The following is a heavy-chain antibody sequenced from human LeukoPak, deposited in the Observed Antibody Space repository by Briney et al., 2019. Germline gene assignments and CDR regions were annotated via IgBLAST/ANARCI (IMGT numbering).Heavy chain of an antibody. CDR1: GFPFIDYS. CDR3: AKATQLVISKLHFDY. V-gene: IGHV3-48*04. CDR2: VGISSGNT. J-gene: IGHJ4*02. D-gene: IGHD3-9*01. Sequence: GGSLRLSCAASGFPFIDYSMNWVRQAPGKGLEWISYVGISSGNTKYADSVKGRFTISGDSAKNSVFLQMNSLRVEDTAVYYCAKATQLVISKLHFDYWGQGTLVTVSS.